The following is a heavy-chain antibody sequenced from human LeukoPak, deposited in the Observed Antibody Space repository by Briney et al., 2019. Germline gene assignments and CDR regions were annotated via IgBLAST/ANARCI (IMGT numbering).Heavy chain of an antibody. V-gene: IGHV3-21*01. CDR3: ARVGERYDILTGYSDY. J-gene: IGHJ4*02. Sequence: GGSLRLSCAASGFTFSSYSMNWVRQAPGKGLEWVSSISSSSSYIYYADSVKGRFTISRDNAKNSLYLQMNSLRAEDTAVYYCARVGERYDILTGYSDYWGQGTLVTVSS. CDR1: GFTFSSYS. CDR2: ISSSSSYI. D-gene: IGHD3-9*01.